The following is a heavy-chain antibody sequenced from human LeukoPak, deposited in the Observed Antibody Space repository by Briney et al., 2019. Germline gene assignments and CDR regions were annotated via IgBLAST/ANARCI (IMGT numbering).Heavy chain of an antibody. CDR3: ARLVVVAATINFDY. J-gene: IGHJ4*02. CDR2: IDWDDDK. Sequence: SGPALVKPTQTLTLTCTFSGFSLSTSGMCVSWIRQPPGKALEWLARIDWDDDKYYSTSLKTRITISKDTSKNQVVLTMTTMDPVDTATYYCARLVVVAATINFDYWGQGTLVTVSS. CDR1: GFSLSTSGMC. D-gene: IGHD2-15*01. V-gene: IGHV2-70*11.